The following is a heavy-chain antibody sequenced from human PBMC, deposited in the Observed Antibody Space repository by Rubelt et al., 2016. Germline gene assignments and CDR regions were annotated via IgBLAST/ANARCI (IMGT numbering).Heavy chain of an antibody. CDR2: IYYSGST. Sequence: QVHLQESGPGLVKASETLSLTCTVSGYSISSGYYWGWIRQPPGKGLEWIGSIYYSGSTYYNPSLKSRVTMSVDPSKNQLSLKMGSVTAADTAVYYCARTVAGFFRRFDPWGQGTLVTVSS. CDR3: ARTVAGFFRRFDP. CDR1: GYSISSGYY. J-gene: IGHJ5*02. V-gene: IGHV4-38-2*02. D-gene: IGHD6-19*01.